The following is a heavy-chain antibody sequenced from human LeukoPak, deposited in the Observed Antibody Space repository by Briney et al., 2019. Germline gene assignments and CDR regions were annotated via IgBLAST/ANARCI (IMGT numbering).Heavy chain of an antibody. D-gene: IGHD3-10*01. V-gene: IGHV4-34*01. CDR1: GGSFSGYY. Sequence: PSETLSLTCAVYGGSFSGYYWSWIRQPPGKGLEWIGEINHSGSTNYNPSLKSRVTISVDTSKNQFSLKLSSVTAADTAVYYCARPRGADYYGSGSYQGTTNWFDPWGQGTLVTVSS. J-gene: IGHJ5*02. CDR2: INHSGST. CDR3: ARPRGADYYGSGSYQGTTNWFDP.